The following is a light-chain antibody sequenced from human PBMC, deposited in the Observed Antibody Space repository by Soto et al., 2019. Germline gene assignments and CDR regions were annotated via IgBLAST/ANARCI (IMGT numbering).Light chain of an antibody. CDR1: QSVSSSY. J-gene: IGKJ1*01. CDR3: QQYGSSSPGT. CDR2: GAS. V-gene: IGKV3-20*01. Sequence: EIVLTQSPGTLSLSLGERATLSCRASQSVSSSYLAWYRQKPGQAPRLLIYGASNRATGIPDRFSGSGSGTDFTLTISRLEPEDFAVYYCQQYGSSSPGTFGQGTKVEIK.